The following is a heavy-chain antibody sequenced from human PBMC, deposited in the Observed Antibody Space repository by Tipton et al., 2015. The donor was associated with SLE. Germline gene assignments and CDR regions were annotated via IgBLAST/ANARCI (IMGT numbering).Heavy chain of an antibody. J-gene: IGHJ4*02. CDR2: IYHSGST. CDR3: ARGWSGIAAAGFDY. Sequence: TLSLTCVVSVYSISSGYYWGWIRQPPGKGLEWIGSIYHSGSTYYNPSLKSRVTISVDTSKNQFSLKLSSVTAADTAVYYCARGWSGIAAAGFDYWGQGTLVTVSS. CDR1: VYSISSGYY. V-gene: IGHV4-38-2*01. D-gene: IGHD6-13*01.